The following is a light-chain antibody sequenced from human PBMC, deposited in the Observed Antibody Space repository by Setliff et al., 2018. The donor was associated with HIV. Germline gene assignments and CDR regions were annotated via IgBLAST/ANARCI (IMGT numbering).Light chain of an antibody. Sequence: QSVLAQPPSVSGSPGQSVTISCTGTSSDVGSYNCVSWYQQPPGTAPKLMIYEVSNRPSGVPDRFSGSKSGNTASLTISGLQAEDEADYYCSSYTSNSLYVFGTGTKVTVL. V-gene: IGLV2-18*02. J-gene: IGLJ1*01. CDR3: SSYTSNSLYV. CDR2: EVS. CDR1: SSDVGSYNC.